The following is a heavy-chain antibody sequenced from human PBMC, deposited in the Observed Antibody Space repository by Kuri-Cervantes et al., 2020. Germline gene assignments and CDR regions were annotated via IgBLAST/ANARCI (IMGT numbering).Heavy chain of an antibody. Sequence: ASVKVSCKASGYTFTGYYMHWVRQAPGQGLEWMGWINPNSGGTNYAQKFQGWVTMTRDTSISTAYMELSRLRSDDTAVYYCARGLADINQRTYYDSWGQGTLVTVSS. D-gene: IGHD5-12*01. J-gene: IGHJ4*02. V-gene: IGHV1-2*04. CDR3: ARGLADINQRTYYDS. CDR1: GYTFTGYY. CDR2: INPNSGGT.